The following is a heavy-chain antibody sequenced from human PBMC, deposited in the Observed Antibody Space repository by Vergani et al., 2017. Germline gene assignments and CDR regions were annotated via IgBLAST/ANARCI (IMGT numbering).Heavy chain of an antibody. CDR1: GFTFDDYA. D-gene: IGHD2-15*01. CDR3: AKDSAWDIVVVVAATSAGTFDY. J-gene: IGHJ4*02. Sequence: EVQLVESGGGLVQPGRSLRLSSAASGFTFDDYAMHWVRQAPGKGLEWVSGISWNSGSIGYADSVKGRFTISRDNAKNSLYLQMNSLRAEDTALYYCAKDSAWDIVVVVAATSAGTFDYWGQGTLVTVSS. V-gene: IGHV3-9*01. CDR2: ISWNSGSI.